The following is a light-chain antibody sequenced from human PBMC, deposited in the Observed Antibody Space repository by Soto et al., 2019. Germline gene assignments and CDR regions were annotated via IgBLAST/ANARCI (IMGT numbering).Light chain of an antibody. J-gene: IGKJ1*01. V-gene: IGKV3-11*01. CDR3: QQRGNCPLT. CDR1: QSVNNY. CDR2: YAF. Sequence: EIVLTQSPATLSLSPGERATLSCMASQSVNNYFACYQQKPGQAPRLLLYYAFNRAIGIPARFSGSGSRTVFTLTISSLDPDDFAVYFCQQRGNCPLTVGQGTHVEL.